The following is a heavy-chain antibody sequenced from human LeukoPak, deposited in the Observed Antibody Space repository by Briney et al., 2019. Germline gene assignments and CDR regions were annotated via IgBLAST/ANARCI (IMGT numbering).Heavy chain of an antibody. CDR1: GGSISSSSYY. V-gene: IGHV4-39*01. CDR3: ARHYSTSLVYRFDP. J-gene: IGHJ5*02. CDR2: IYYSGST. Sequence: PSETLSLTCTVSGGSISSSSYYWDWTRQPPGKGLEWIGSIYYSGSTYYNPSLKSRVTISVDTSKNQFSLKLSSVTAADTAVYYCARHYSTSLVYRFDPWGQGTLVTVSS. D-gene: IGHD6-6*01.